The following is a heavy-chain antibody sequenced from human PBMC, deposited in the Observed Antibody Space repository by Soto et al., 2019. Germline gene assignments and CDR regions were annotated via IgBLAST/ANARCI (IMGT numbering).Heavy chain of an antibody. D-gene: IGHD1-1*01. CDR3: ATVYWVAAGIRYYFDY. CDR1: GFSLTTDAVG. Sequence: QITLKESGPTLVKPTQTLTLTCTFSGFSLTTDAVGVDWIRQPPGKALEWLAIIYWDDDKRYSPGQKSRHTITKDASRYEVVLTFTKLDPADTATYSCATVYWVAAGIRYYFDYWGQGTLVTVSS. J-gene: IGHJ4*02. CDR2: IYWDDDK. V-gene: IGHV2-5*02.